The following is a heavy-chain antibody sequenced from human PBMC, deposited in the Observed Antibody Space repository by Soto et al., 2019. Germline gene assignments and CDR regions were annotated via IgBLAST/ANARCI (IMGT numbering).Heavy chain of an antibody. D-gene: IGHD3-22*01. Sequence: GGSLRLSCAASGFTFSSYAMHWVRQAPGKGLEWVASVSYDGSNKHYADSVKGRFTISRDNSRNTLDLQMNSLRAEDTAVYYCAKDTYYYDRSGYYTYDHWGQGT. CDR1: GFTFSSYA. CDR3: AKDTYYYDRSGYYTYDH. J-gene: IGHJ4*02. V-gene: IGHV3-30*04. CDR2: VSYDGSNK.